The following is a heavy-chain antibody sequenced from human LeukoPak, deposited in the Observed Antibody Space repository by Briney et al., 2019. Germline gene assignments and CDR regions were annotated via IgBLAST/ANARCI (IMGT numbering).Heavy chain of an antibody. D-gene: IGHD2-2*02. V-gene: IGHV3-30*18. J-gene: IGHJ4*02. CDR2: ISFAGNGE. Sequence: GRSLRLSCAASGFTFSNYVMHWVRQAPGKGLEWVAVISFAGNGEFYADSVKGRFAISRDNSKNTLYLQMNSLRTEDTAMYYCAKDEVGRYCSSTSCYSRFDYWGQGTLVTVSS. CDR3: AKDEVGRYCSSTSCYSRFDY. CDR1: GFTFSNYV.